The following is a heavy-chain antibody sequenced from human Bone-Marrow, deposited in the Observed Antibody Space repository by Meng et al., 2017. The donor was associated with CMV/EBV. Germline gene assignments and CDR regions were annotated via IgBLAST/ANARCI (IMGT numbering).Heavy chain of an antibody. Sequence: GGSLRLSCAASGFTFSSYWMSWVRQAPGKGLEWVSYISSAGAIYYADSVTGRFTISRDNAKNSLYLQVNSLRAEDTAMYYCARDKSTFNYYDSSGYSLWGQGTLVTVSS. CDR1: GFTFSSYW. CDR2: ISSAGAI. V-gene: IGHV3-48*04. CDR3: ARDKSTFNYYDSSGYSL. J-gene: IGHJ4*02. D-gene: IGHD3-22*01.